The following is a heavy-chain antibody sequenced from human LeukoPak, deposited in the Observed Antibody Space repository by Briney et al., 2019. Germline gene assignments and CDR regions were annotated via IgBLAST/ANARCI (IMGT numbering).Heavy chain of an antibody. V-gene: IGHV3-21*01. CDR3: ARDASSSGGYSFDP. CDR2: ISSSSSYI. Sequence: PGGSLRLSCAASGFTFSSYSMNWVRQAPGKGLEWVSSISSSSSYIYYADSVKGRFTISRDNAKNSLYLQMNSLRAEDTAVYYCARDASSSGGYSFDPWGQGTLVTVSS. D-gene: IGHD5-18*01. J-gene: IGHJ5*02. CDR1: GFTFSSYS.